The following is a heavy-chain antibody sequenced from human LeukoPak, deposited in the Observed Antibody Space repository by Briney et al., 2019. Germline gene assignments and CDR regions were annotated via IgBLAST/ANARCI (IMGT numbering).Heavy chain of an antibody. D-gene: IGHD3-22*01. J-gene: IGHJ5*02. Sequence: ASVKVSCKASGYTFTRYYMHWVRQAPGQGLEWMGWINPNSGGTNYAQKFQGRVTMTRDTSISTAYMELSRLRSDDTAVYYCARYDSSGYYYHWSQGTLVTVSS. CDR1: GYTFTRYY. V-gene: IGHV1-2*02. CDR3: ARYDSSGYYYH. CDR2: INPNSGGT.